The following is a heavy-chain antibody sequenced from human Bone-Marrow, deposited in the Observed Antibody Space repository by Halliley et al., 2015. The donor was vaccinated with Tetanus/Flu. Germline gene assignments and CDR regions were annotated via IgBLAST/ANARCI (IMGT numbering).Heavy chain of an antibody. V-gene: IGHV4-61*07. CDR3: AGPYGSGSLDYYYGMDV. Sequence: YTYYSGSTKYNPSLKSRVSISVDTSKNQFSLKLSSVTAADTAVYYCAGPYGSGSLDYYYGMDVWGQGTTVTVSS. J-gene: IGHJ6*02. CDR2: TYYSGST. D-gene: IGHD3-10*01.